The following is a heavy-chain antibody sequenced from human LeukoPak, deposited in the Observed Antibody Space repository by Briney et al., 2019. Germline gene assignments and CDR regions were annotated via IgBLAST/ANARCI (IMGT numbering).Heavy chain of an antibody. J-gene: IGHJ5*02. Sequence: GESLKISCKGSGYSFTSYWIGWVRQMPGKGLEWMGIIYPGDSDTRYSPSFQGQVTISADKSISTAYLQWSSLKASDTAIYYCARQPSRSGYDYVWGSYRLNWFDPWGQGTLVTVSS. CDR3: ARQPSRSGYDYVWGSYRLNWFDP. CDR1: GYSFTSYW. CDR2: IYPGDSDT. D-gene: IGHD3-16*02. V-gene: IGHV5-51*01.